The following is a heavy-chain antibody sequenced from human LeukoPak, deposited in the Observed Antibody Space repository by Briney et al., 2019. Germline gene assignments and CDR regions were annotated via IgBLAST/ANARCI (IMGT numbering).Heavy chain of an antibody. J-gene: IGHJ4*02. CDR1: GFTFSTYG. D-gene: IGHD3-3*01. CDR3: AKEVRGYYAY. V-gene: IGHV3-30*02. Sequence: PGGSLRLSCASSGFTFSTYGMHWVRQAPGKGLEWVAFIRYGGSDKYYADSVKGRFTISRDNSKNTLYLQMNSLRAEDTAVYYCAKEVRGYYAYWGQGTLVTVSS. CDR2: IRYGGSDK.